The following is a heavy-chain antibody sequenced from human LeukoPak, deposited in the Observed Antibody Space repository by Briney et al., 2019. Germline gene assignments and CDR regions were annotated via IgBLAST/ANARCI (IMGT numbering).Heavy chain of an antibody. CDR1: GYTFTSYD. D-gene: IGHD4-17*01. V-gene: IGHV1-69*04. J-gene: IGHJ4*02. CDR2: IIPILGIA. Sequence: GASVKVSCEASGYTFTSYDINWVRQATGQGLEWMGRIIPILGIANYAQKFQGRVTITADKSTSTAYMELSSLRSEDTAVYYCARGTYGDYPVYWGQRTLVSVSS. CDR3: ARGTYGDYPVY.